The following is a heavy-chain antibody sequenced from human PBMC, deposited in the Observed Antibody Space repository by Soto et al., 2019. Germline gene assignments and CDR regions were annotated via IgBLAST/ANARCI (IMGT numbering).Heavy chain of an antibody. V-gene: IGHV3-30*18. J-gene: IGHJ4*02. CDR1: GFTFSSYG. D-gene: IGHD3-3*01. Sequence: GSLRLSCAASGFTFSSYGMHWVRQAPGKGLEWVAGIFYDGRNKYYADSVKGRFTISRDNSMNTVNLQMNSLRAEDTAVYYCAKAGYYASSTYLELDHWGQGTLVTVSS. CDR3: AKAGYYASSTYLELDH. CDR2: IFYDGRNK.